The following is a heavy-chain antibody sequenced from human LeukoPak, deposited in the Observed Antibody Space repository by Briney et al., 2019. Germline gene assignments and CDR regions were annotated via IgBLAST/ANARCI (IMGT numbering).Heavy chain of an antibody. CDR3: ARSGYSGYDYYY. CDR2: IYYSGST. Sequence: SETLSLTCTVSGCSISSSSYYWGWIRQPPGKRLEWIGSIYYSGSTYYNPSLKSRVTISVDTSKNQFSLKLSSVTAADTAVYYCARSGYSGYDYYYWGQGTLVTVSS. V-gene: IGHV4-39*01. J-gene: IGHJ4*02. CDR1: GCSISSSSYY. D-gene: IGHD5-12*01.